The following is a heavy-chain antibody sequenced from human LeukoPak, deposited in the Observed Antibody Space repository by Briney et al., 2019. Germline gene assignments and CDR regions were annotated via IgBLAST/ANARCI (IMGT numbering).Heavy chain of an antibody. CDR1: GGSISSSSYY. CDR3: ARAGTNLGDYDY. D-gene: IGHD4-17*01. CDR2: MFHSGST. Sequence: PSETLSLTCTVSGGSISSSSYYWAWIRQSPEKGLEWIASMFHSGSTYYNPSLKSRVTTSADTSKNEFSLKLSSVTAADTAVYYCARAGTNLGDYDYWGQGTLVTVSS. V-gene: IGHV4-39*07. J-gene: IGHJ4*02.